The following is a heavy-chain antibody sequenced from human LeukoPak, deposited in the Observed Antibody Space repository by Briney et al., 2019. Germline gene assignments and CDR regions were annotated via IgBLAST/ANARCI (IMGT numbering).Heavy chain of an antibody. J-gene: IGHJ6*02. CDR1: GFTFDDYA. Sequence: GGSLRLSCAASGFTFDDYAMHWVRQAPGKGLEWVSGISRNSGSIGYADSVKGRFTISRDNAKNSLYLQMNSLRAEDTALYYCAKEPAGYYYGMDVWGQGTTVTVSS. D-gene: IGHD6-19*01. V-gene: IGHV3-9*01. CDR2: ISRNSGSI. CDR3: AKEPAGYYYGMDV.